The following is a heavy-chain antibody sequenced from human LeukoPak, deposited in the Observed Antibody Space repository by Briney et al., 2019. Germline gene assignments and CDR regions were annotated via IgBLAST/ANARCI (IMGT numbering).Heavy chain of an antibody. CDR1: GYTFTSYD. J-gene: IGHJ6*02. Sequence: ASVKVSCKASGYTFTSYDINWVRQATGQGLEWMGWMNPNSGNTGYAQKFQGRVTMTRNTSISTAYMELSSLRSEDTAVYYCARASTYYDFWSGYYHYGMDVWGQGTTVTVSS. CDR3: ARASTYYDFWSGYYHYGMDV. CDR2: MNPNSGNT. V-gene: IGHV1-8*01. D-gene: IGHD3-3*01.